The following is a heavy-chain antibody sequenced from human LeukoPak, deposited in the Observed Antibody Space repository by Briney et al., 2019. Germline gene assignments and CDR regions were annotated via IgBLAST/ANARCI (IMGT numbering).Heavy chain of an antibody. CDR1: GFTFSSYA. Sequence: GGSLRLSCAASGFTFSSYAMHRVRQAPGKGLERVAVISYDGSNKYYADSVKGRFTISRDNSKNTLYLQMNSLRAEDTAVYYCARDIAVAGRPTMNAFDIWGQGTMVTVSS. D-gene: IGHD6-19*01. CDR2: ISYDGSNK. J-gene: IGHJ3*02. V-gene: IGHV3-30-3*01. CDR3: ARDIAVAGRPTMNAFDI.